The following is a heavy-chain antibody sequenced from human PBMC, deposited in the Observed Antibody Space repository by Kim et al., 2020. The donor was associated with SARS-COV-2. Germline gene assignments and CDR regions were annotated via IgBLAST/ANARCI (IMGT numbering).Heavy chain of an antibody. V-gene: IGHV3-23*01. J-gene: IGHJ4*02. CDR3: AKAPLTRYSSSSRFDY. CDR2: ISGSGGST. D-gene: IGHD6-6*01. CDR1: GFTFSSYA. Sequence: GGSLRLSCAASGFTFSSYAMSWVRQAPGKGLEWVSAISGSGGSTYYADSVKGRFTISRDNSKNTLYLQMNSLRAEDTAVYYCAKAPLTRYSSSSRFDYWGQGTLVTVSS.